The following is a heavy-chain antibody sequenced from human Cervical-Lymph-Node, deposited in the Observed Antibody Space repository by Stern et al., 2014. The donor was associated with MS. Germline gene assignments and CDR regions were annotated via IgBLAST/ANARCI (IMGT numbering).Heavy chain of an antibody. CDR1: GGTFSSYA. J-gene: IGHJ6*02. Sequence: VQLVESGAEVKKPGYSVKVSCKASGGTFSSYAISWVRKPPGPGLAWMGGVILIFGTANYAQKFQGRVTITADESTSTAYMELSSLRPEDTAVYYCARGELKEGLVRGMDVWGQGTTVTVSS. D-gene: IGHD1-26*01. CDR2: VILIFGTA. CDR3: ARGELKEGLVRGMDV. V-gene: IGHV1-69*01.